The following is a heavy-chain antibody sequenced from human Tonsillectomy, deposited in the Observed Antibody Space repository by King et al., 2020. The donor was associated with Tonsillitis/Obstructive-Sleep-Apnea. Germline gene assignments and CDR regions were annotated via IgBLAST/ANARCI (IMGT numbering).Heavy chain of an antibody. Sequence: VQLVESGGGLVQPGGSLRLSCSASGFTFSSYAMHWVRQAPGKGLEYVSAISSNGGSTYYADSVKGRFTISRDNSKNTLYLQMSSLRAKDTAVYYCVKGALLWFGELSYFDYWGQGTLVTVSS. V-gene: IGHV3-64D*06. CDR3: VKGALLWFGELSYFDY. CDR2: ISSNGGST. J-gene: IGHJ4*02. CDR1: GFTFSSYA. D-gene: IGHD3-10*01.